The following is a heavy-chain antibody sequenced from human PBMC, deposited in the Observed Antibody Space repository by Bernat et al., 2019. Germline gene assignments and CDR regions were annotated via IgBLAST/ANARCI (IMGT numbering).Heavy chain of an antibody. Sequence: EVQLVESGGGLIQPGGSLRLSCAASGFTVSSNYMSWVRQAPGKGLEWVSVIYSGGSTYYADSVKGRFTISRDNSKNTLYLQMNSLRAEDTAVYYCAREDPVTTKAFDIWGQGTMVTVSS. CDR3: AREDPVTTKAFDI. V-gene: IGHV3-53*01. CDR1: GFTVSSNY. J-gene: IGHJ3*02. D-gene: IGHD4-17*01. CDR2: IYSGGST.